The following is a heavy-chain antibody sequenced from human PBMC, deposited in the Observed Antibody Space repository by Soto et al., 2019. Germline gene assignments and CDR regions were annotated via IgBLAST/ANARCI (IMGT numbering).Heavy chain of an antibody. D-gene: IGHD2-21*02. CDR3: ARGVVVTAKYYYYYYGMDV. V-gene: IGHV1-2*02. CDR2: INPNSGGT. CDR1: GYTFTGYY. J-gene: IGHJ6*02. Sequence: ASVKVSCKASGYTFTGYYMHWVRQAPGQGLEWMGWINPNSGGTNYAQTFQGRVTMTRDTSISTAYMELSRLRSDDTAVYYCARGVVVTAKYYYYYYGMDVWGQGTTVTVSS.